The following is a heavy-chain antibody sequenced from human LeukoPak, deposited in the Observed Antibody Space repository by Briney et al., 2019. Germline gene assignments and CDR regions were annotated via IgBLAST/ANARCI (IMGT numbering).Heavy chain of an antibody. J-gene: IGHJ4*02. CDR3: ARTHSYGLFYFDY. CDR1: GFTFSSYW. CDR2: INQDGSEK. Sequence: PGGSLRLSCAASGFTFSSYWMSWVRQAPGKGLEWVANINQDGSEKYYVDSVKGRFTISRDNAKNSLYLQMNSLRAEDTAVYYCARTHSYGLFYFDYWGQGTLVTVSS. D-gene: IGHD5-18*01. V-gene: IGHV3-7*03.